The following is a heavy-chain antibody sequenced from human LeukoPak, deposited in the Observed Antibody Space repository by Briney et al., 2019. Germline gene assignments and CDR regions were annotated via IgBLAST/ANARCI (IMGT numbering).Heavy chain of an antibody. V-gene: IGHV3-30*18. CDR2: ISYDGSNK. D-gene: IGHD1-26*01. Sequence: TGGSLRLSCAASGFSFSSYAMHWVRQAPGKGLEWVAVISYDGSNKYYADSVKGRFTISRDNSKNTLYLQMNSLRAEDTAVYYCAKDGAYYDFDYWGQGTLVTVSS. CDR3: AKDGAYYDFDY. CDR1: GFSFSSYA. J-gene: IGHJ4*02.